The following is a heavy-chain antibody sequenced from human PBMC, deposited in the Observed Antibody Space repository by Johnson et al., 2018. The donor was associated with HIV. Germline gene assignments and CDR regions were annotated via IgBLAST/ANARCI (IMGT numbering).Heavy chain of an antibody. V-gene: IGHV3-7*01. CDR2: IKQDGSEK. CDR1: GFTFSSYW. J-gene: IGHJ3*02. Sequence: VQLVESGGGLVQPGGSLRLSCAASGFTFSSYWMSWVRQAPGKGLEWVANIKQDGSEKYYADSVKGRFTISRDNAKNSLYLQMDSLRAEDAAVYFCVREGRYSGYDPLKRNAFDIWGQGTLVTVSS. CDR3: VREGRYSGYDPLKRNAFDI. D-gene: IGHD5-12*01.